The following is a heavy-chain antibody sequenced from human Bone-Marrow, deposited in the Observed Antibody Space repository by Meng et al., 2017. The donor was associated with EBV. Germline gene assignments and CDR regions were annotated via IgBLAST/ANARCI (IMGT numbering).Heavy chain of an antibody. CDR1: GYTFTGYY. J-gene: IGHJ4*02. V-gene: IGHV1-2*06. D-gene: IGHD2-2*01. CDR2: INLNSGGT. CDR3: ARLQRDCSSTSCYPFNY. Sequence: QVELVQAGGEVQKPGASVKVSCKASGYTFTGYYMHWVRQAPGQGLEWMGRINLNSGGTNYAQKFQGRVTMTRDTSISTAYMELSNLRSDDGAVYYCARLQRDCSSTSCYPFNYWGQGTLVTVSS.